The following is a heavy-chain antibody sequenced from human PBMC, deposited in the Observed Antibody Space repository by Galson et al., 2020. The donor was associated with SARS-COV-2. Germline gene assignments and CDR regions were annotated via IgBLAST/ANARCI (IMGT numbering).Heavy chain of an antibody. Sequence: SETLSLTCAASGTSISSGSYSWHCIRQPPGKGLEWIGYIHHSWGTYYNPSLKSRVTISGDRSKNQFSLRLSSVTAADTAVYYCARLHSGEYAPEAFDIWGPGTRVTV. CDR2: IHHSWGT. CDR1: GTSISSGSYS. CDR3: ARLHSGEYAPEAFDI. D-gene: IGHD4-17*01. V-gene: IGHV4-30-2*01. J-gene: IGHJ3*02.